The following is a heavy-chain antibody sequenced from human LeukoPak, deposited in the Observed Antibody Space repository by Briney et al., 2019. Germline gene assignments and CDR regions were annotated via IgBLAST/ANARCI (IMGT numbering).Heavy chain of an antibody. CDR3: ARNSAGSYFAFDI. D-gene: IGHD1-26*01. CDR1: GFTFSSYA. J-gene: IGHJ3*02. V-gene: IGHV3-30-3*01. Sequence: GGSLRLSCAASGFTFSSYAMHWVRQAPGKGLEWVAVISYDGSNKYYADSVKGRFTISRDNSKNTLYLQMNSLRAEDTAVYYCARNSAGSYFAFDIWGQGTMVTVSS. CDR2: ISYDGSNK.